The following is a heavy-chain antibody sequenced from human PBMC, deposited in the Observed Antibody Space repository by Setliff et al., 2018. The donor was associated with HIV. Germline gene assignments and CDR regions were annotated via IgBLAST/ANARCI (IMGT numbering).Heavy chain of an antibody. D-gene: IGHD2-2*01. CDR3: AKLLPAADMARESDS. Sequence: PSETLSLTCAVDGGSFTNYFWSWLLQSPGKALEWIGESNHSGRTKHNPSLTSRVTLSVDTSKNQFSLKLISVSAADTAVYYCAKLLPAADMARESDSWGQGTLVTVSS. CDR2: SNHSGRT. J-gene: IGHJ4*02. CDR1: GGSFTNYF. V-gene: IGHV4-34*01.